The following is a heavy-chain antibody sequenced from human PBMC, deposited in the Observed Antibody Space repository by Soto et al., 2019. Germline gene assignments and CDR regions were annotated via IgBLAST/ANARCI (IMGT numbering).Heavy chain of an antibody. V-gene: IGHV1-3*01. J-gene: IGHJ4*02. CDR3: ARGVGSGLSDY. Sequence: QVQLVQSGAEVKKPGASVKVSCKASGYTFTSYAMHWVRQAPGQRLEWMGWINAGNGNTKYSQKFQGRGTITRDTSASTAYMELSSLRSEDTAVYYCARGVGSGLSDYWGQGTRVTVSS. D-gene: IGHD1-26*01. CDR2: INAGNGNT. CDR1: GYTFTSYA.